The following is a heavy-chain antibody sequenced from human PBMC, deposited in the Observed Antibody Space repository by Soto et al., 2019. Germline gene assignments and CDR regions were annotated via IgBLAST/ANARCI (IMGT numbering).Heavy chain of an antibody. CDR2: ISYDGSNK. Sequence: QVQLVESGGGVVQPGRSLRLSCAASGFTFSSYGMHWVRQAPGKGLEWVAVISYDGSNKYYADSVKGRFTISRDNSKNTLYLQMNSLRAEDTAVYYCAKPDSIFIWVPNDYWGQGTLVTVSS. V-gene: IGHV3-30*18. D-gene: IGHD3-3*02. CDR1: GFTFSSYG. CDR3: AKPDSIFIWVPNDY. J-gene: IGHJ4*02.